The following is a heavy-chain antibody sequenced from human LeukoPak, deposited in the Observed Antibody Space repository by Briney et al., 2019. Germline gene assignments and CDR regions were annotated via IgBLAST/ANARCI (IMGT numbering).Heavy chain of an antibody. CDR3: ASNYGYGPHEYYYYYYMDV. CDR1: GYSISSGYY. J-gene: IGHJ6*03. Sequence: SETLSLTCTVSGYSISSGYYWGWIRQPPGKGLEWIGSIYHSGSTYYNPSLKSRVTISVDTSKNQFSLKLSSVTAAVTAVYYCASNYGYGPHEYYYYYYMDVWGKGTTVTVSS. V-gene: IGHV4-38-2*02. CDR2: IYHSGST. D-gene: IGHD5-18*01.